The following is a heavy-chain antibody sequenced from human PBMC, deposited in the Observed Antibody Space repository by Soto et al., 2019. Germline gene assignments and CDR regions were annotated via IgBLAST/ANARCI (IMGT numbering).Heavy chain of an antibody. D-gene: IGHD1-26*01. Sequence: PGESLKISCKRSGYSFTSYWISWVRQMPGNGLEWMGRIDPSDSYTNYSPSFQGHVTISADKSISTAYLQWSSLKASDTAMYYCARQRSGSYYPYYYYYGMDVWGQGTTVTVSS. CDR1: GYSFTSYW. V-gene: IGHV5-10-1*01. CDR3: ARQRSGSYYPYYYYYGMDV. CDR2: IDPSDSYT. J-gene: IGHJ6*02.